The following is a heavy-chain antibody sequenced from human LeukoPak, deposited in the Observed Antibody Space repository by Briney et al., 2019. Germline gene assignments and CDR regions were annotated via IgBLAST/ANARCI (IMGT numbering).Heavy chain of an antibody. V-gene: IGHV3-23*01. CDR3: AKGGRLSYFDY. CDR2: ISGNGGST. Sequence: GSLRLSCAASGFTFNSYAMSWVRQAPGKGLEWVSGISGNGGSTYYADSVKGRFTISRDNFKNTLYLQMNSLRAEDTAVYYCAKGGRLSYFDYWGQGTLVTVSS. J-gene: IGHJ4*02. CDR1: GFTFNSYA. D-gene: IGHD2/OR15-2a*01.